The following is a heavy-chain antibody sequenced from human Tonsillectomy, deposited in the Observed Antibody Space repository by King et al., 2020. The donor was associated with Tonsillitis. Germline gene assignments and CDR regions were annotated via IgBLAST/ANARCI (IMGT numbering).Heavy chain of an antibody. CDR3: ARHYYESAYTWGNWFDP. J-gene: IGHJ5*02. D-gene: IGHD3-16*01. Sequence: VQLQESGPGLVKPSETLSLTCTVSGGSINSFYWSWIRQPPGKGLEWIGYIYYSGSTNYNPSLKSRVTMSVDTSKNQFSLKLSSVTAADAAVYYCARHYYESAYTWGNWFDPWGQGTLVTVSS. V-gene: IGHV4-59*08. CDR2: IYYSGST. CDR1: GGSINSFY.